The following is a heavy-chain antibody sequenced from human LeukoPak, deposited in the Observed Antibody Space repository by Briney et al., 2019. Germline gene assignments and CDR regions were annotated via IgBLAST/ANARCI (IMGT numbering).Heavy chain of an antibody. CDR2: IYHSGST. D-gene: IGHD3-3*01. V-gene: IGHV4-38-2*02. CDR3: ARRNNWTYYDFWSGYPKGYYFDY. Sequence: SETLSLTCTVSGYSISSGYYWGWIRQPPGKGLEWIGSIYHSGSTYYNPSLKSRVTIYVDTSKNQFSLKLSSVTAADTAVYYCARRNNWTYYDFWSGYPKGYYFDYWGQGTLVTVSS. CDR1: GYSISSGYY. J-gene: IGHJ4*02.